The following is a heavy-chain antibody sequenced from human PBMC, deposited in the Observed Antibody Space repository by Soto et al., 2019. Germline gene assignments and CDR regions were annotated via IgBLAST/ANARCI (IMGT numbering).Heavy chain of an antibody. Sequence: SETLSLTCTVSGGSISSYYWSWIRQPAGKGLEWIGRIYTSGSTNYNPSLKSRVTMSVDTSKNQFSLKLSSVTAADTAVYYCARIMAGFWSGYLGGGYYGMDVWGQGTTVTVS. J-gene: IGHJ6*02. CDR1: GGSISSYY. CDR2: IYTSGST. CDR3: ARIMAGFWSGYLGGGYYGMDV. D-gene: IGHD3-3*01. V-gene: IGHV4-4*07.